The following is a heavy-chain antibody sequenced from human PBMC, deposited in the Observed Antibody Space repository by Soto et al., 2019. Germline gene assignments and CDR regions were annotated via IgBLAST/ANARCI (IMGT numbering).Heavy chain of an antibody. CDR2: IIPIFGTA. CDR1: GGTFSSYT. Sequence: SVKVSCKASGGTFSSYTISWLRQAPGQGLEWMGGIIPIFGTANYAQKFQGRVTITADESTSTAYMELSSLRSDDTAVYYCARADYFDSSGDFDYWGQGTLVTVSS. D-gene: IGHD3-22*01. CDR3: ARADYFDSSGDFDY. J-gene: IGHJ4*02. V-gene: IGHV1-69*13.